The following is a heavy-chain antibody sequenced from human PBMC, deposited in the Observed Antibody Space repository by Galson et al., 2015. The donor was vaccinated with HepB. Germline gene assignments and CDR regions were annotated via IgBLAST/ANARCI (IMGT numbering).Heavy chain of an antibody. CDR1: GFTFSSYG. V-gene: IGHV3-30*18. CDR2: ISYDGSNK. CDR3: AKDQEYHYPYYDFWSGPPVDY. J-gene: IGHJ4*02. Sequence: SLRLSCAASGFTFSSYGMHWVRPAPSKGLEWVAVISYDGSNKYYADSVKGRFTISRDNSKNTLYLQMNSLRAEDTAVYYCAKDQEYHYPYYDFWSGPPVDYWGQVTLVTVSS. D-gene: IGHD3-3*01.